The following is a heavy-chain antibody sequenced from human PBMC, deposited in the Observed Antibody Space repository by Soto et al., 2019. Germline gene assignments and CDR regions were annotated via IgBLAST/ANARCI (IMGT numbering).Heavy chain of an antibody. J-gene: IGHJ4*02. CDR2: IYYSGST. V-gene: IGHV4-31*03. D-gene: IGHD5-18*01. Sequence: SETLSLTCTVSGGSISSGGYYWSWIRQHPGKGLEWIGYIYYSGSTYYNPSLKSRVTISVDTSKNQFSLKLSSVTAADTAVYYCARDSRFFDGYSYGYGVFDYWGQGTLVTVSS. CDR3: ARDSRFFDGYSYGYGVFDY. CDR1: GGSISSGGYY.